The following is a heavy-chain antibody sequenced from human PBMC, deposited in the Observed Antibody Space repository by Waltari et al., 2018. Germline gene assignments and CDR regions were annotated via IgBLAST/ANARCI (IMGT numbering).Heavy chain of an antibody. D-gene: IGHD3-3*01. J-gene: IGHJ4*02. CDR3: ARNGGYDFWSGHKPFDY. CDR1: GGSFSGYY. V-gene: IGHV4-34*01. Sequence: QVQLQQWGAGLLKPSETLSLTCAVYGGSFSGYYWSWIRQPPGKGLEWIGEINHSGSTNYNPSLKSRVTISVDTSKNQFSLKLSSVTAADTAVYYGARNGGYDFWSGHKPFDYWGQGTLVTVSS. CDR2: INHSGST.